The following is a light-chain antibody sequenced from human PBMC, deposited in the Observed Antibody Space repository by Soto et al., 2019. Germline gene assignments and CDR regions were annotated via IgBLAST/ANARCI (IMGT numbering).Light chain of an antibody. Sequence: EILMTQSPATLSLSPGERATLSCRASQSVSSNVAWYQQIPGQTPRLLIYGASTRATGIPARFSGSGSGTEFTLTISSLEPEDFAVYYCQERTGWPPWTFGQGTKVDIK. CDR3: QERTGWPPWT. J-gene: IGKJ1*01. V-gene: IGKV3-15*01. CDR1: QSVSSN. CDR2: GAS.